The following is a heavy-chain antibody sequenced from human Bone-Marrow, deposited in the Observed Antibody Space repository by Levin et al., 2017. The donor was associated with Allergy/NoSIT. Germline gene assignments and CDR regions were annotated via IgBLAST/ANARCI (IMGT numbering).Heavy chain of an antibody. D-gene: IGHD6-13*01. CDR2: ISTRSTYI. V-gene: IGHV3-21*01. CDR1: GFPFSTYG. Sequence: GESLKISCATSGFPFSTYGMAWVRQAPGEGLEWLASISTRSTYIHYADSVKGRFTISRDNANNSLSLQMNRLRREDTAVYYCARAAGAAGRGGMDVWGQGTTVTVSS. J-gene: IGHJ6*02. CDR3: ARAAGAAGRGGMDV.